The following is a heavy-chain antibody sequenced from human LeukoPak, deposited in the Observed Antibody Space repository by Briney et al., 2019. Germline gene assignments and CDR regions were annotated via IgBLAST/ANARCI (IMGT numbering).Heavy chain of an antibody. D-gene: IGHD3-22*01. CDR1: GGSISSYY. CDR2: IYTSGST. CDR3: ARDRHYYDSSGYFPAFAY. J-gene: IGHJ4*02. V-gene: IGHV4-4*07. Sequence: SETLSLTCTVSGGSISSYYWSWIRQPPGKGLEWIGRIYTSGSTNYNPSLKSRVTMTVDTPRNQFSLKLNSVTAADTAVYYCARDRHYYDSSGYFPAFAYWGQGTLVTVSS.